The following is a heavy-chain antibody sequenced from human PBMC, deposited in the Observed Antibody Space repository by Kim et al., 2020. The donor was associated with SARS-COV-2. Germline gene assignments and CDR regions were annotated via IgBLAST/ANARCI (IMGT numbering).Heavy chain of an antibody. CDR3: AKSCCNGWDAFDI. J-gene: IGHJ3*02. CDR1: GFTFSTYA. CDR2: INGGGVTA. Sequence: GGSLRLSCAASGFTFSTYAMSWVRQAPGKGLEWVSAINGGGVTAYYTDSVKGRFTISRDNFENTLYLQMNNLRAEDTALYYCAKSCCNGWDAFDIWGQGTLVTVSS. D-gene: IGHD2-2*03. V-gene: IGHV3-23*01.